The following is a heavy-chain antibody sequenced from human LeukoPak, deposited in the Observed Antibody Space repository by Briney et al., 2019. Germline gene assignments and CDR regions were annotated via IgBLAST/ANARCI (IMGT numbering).Heavy chain of an antibody. CDR1: GGSISSYY. D-gene: IGHD1-1*01. V-gene: IGHV4-59*08. CDR3: ARRGLEDWYFDL. Sequence: SETLSLTCTVSGGSISSYYWSWIRQPPGKGLEWIGYIYYSGSTNYNPSLKSRVTISVDTSKNQFSLKLSSVTAADTAVYYCARRGLEDWYFDLWGQGTLVTVSS. CDR2: IYYSGST. J-gene: IGHJ2*01.